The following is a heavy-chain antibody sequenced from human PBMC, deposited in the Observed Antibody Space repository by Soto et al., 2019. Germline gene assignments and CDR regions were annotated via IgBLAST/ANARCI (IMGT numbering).Heavy chain of an antibody. V-gene: IGHV3-74*01. CDR1: GFTFSSYW. CDR2: LNSDGSST. J-gene: IGHJ4*02. Sequence: EVQLVESGGGLVQPGGSLRLSCAASGFTFSSYWMHWVRQAPGKGLVWVSRLNSDGSSTSYADSVKSRFTISRDNAKNTLYLQMNSLRAEDTAVYYCVRTSLVVAAATREDYWGQGTLVTVSS. D-gene: IGHD2-15*01. CDR3: VRTSLVVAAATREDY.